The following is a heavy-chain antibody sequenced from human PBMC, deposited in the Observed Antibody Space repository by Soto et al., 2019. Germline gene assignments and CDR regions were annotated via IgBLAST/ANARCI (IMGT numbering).Heavy chain of an antibody. V-gene: IGHV3-23*01. CDR3: ASKHMVRGVIDY. Sequence: RLSCEASGFIFSDHAMSWVRQAPGKGLEWVSAISGNGIATYYADSVKGRFTISRDNSKNTLYLQMNRLRADDTAVYYCASKHMVRGVIDYWGQGTLVTVSS. CDR2: ISGNGIAT. CDR1: GFIFSDHA. D-gene: IGHD3-10*01. J-gene: IGHJ4*02.